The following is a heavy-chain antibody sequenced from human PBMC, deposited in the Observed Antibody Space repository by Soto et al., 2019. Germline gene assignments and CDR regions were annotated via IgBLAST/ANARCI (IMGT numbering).Heavy chain of an antibody. J-gene: IGHJ4*02. CDR1: GFTFNTYG. Sequence: GGSLRLSCAASGFTFNTYGMHWVRQAPGKGLEWVAVISYGGSDKYYADSVKGRFIISRDNSKNTLYLQMNSLRAEDTAIYYCAKSPNFYCSSPNCYKFYFDFWGQGALVTVSS. D-gene: IGHD2-2*02. V-gene: IGHV3-30*18. CDR3: AKSPNFYCSSPNCYKFYFDF. CDR2: ISYGGSDK.